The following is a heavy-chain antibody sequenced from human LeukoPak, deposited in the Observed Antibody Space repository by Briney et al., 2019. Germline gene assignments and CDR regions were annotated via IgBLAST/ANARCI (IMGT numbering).Heavy chain of an antibody. Sequence: PGGSLRLSCAASGFTFRSYNMHWVRQAPGKGLEWVAFIRHDESDKYYADSLKGRFTISRDNSKNTVWLQMNSLRAEDTAMYYCAKDSGAGDCAFDYWGQGTLVTVSS. J-gene: IGHJ4*02. D-gene: IGHD2-21*02. V-gene: IGHV3-30*02. CDR1: GFTFRSYN. CDR3: AKDSGAGDCAFDY. CDR2: IRHDESDK.